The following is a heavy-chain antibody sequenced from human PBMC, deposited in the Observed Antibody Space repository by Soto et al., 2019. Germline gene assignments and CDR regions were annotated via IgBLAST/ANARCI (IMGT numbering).Heavy chain of an antibody. V-gene: IGHV4-4*02. CDR2: ISHSGTS. Sequence: QVQLQESGPGLVKPSGTLSLTCAVSGGSISSSHWWTWVRQSPGTGLEYIGEISHSGTSNSNPSLQSRVTLSVHKSKNHFSLTLTSVTAADTAVYYCARVVLTITRGAFDAWGQGTLVIVSS. CDR3: ARVVLTITRGAFDA. CDR1: GGSISSSHW. D-gene: IGHD3-9*01. J-gene: IGHJ3*01.